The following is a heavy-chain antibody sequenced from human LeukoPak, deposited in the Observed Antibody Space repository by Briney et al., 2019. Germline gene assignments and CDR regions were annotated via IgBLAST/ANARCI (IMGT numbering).Heavy chain of an antibody. D-gene: IGHD3-3*02. CDR1: GYTFTSYA. CDR3: ARGSEHFDLRGGPHYYYYMDV. Sequence: GASVKVSCKASGYTFTSYAMNWVRQAPGQGLEWMGWISAYNGNTNYAQKLQGRVTMTTDTSTSTAYMELRSLRSDDTAVYYCARGSEHFDLRGGPHYYYYMDVWGKGTTVTVSS. J-gene: IGHJ6*03. CDR2: ISAYNGNT. V-gene: IGHV1-18*01.